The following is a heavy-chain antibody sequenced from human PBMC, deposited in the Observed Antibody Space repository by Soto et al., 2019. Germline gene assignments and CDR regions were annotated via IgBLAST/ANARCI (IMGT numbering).Heavy chain of an antibody. CDR2: ISAYNGNT. Sequence: ASLKVSCKASGYTFTSYGIIWVRQAPGQGLECMGWISAYNGNTNYSQKLHGRXTXXXDTSTSTAYMELRSLRSDDTAVYYCARDGVVVVAATRSTPNFDYWGQGTLVTVSS. CDR3: ARDGVVVVAATRSTPNFDY. CDR1: GYTFTSYG. J-gene: IGHJ4*02. V-gene: IGHV1-18*01. D-gene: IGHD2-15*01.